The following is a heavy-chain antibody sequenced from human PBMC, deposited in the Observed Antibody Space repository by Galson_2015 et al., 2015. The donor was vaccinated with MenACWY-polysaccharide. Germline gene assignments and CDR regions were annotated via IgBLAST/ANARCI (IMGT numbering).Heavy chain of an antibody. CDR3: ASDERRSGSYGWFDP. V-gene: IGHV3-23*01. CDR2: ISGSGSNT. CDR1: GFTFLNYA. Sequence: LRLSCAASGFTFLNYAMNWVRQAPGKGLEWVSSISGSGSNTYYADSVKGRFTISRDNSKNTLYLQMNSLKVEDTAVHHCASDERRSGSYGWFDPWGQGTLVTVSS. D-gene: IGHD3-16*01. J-gene: IGHJ5*02.